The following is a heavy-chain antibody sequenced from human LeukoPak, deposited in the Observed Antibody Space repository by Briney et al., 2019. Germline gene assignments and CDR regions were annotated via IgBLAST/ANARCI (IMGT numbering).Heavy chain of an antibody. Sequence: PSGTLSLTCAVSGGSISSSNWWSWVRQPPGKGLEWIGEIYHSGSTNYNPSLKSRVTISVDKSKNQFSLKLSSVTAADTAVYYCARGTVGYSSSWHYRFDYWGQGTLVTVSS. CDR1: GGSISSSNW. J-gene: IGHJ4*02. D-gene: IGHD6-13*01. CDR2: IYHSGST. CDR3: ARGTVGYSSSWHYRFDY. V-gene: IGHV4-4*02.